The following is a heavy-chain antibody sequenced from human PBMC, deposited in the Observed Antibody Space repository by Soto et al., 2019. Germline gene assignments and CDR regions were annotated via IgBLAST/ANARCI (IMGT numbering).Heavy chain of an antibody. CDR1: GGSVRTGSYH. V-gene: IGHV4-61*01. CDR2: IPNNGSP. CDR3: AGIDWGGDP. J-gene: IGHJ5*02. Sequence: PSETLSLTCSVSGGSVRTGSYHWSWIRQPPGKGLEWIGFIPNNGSPDYNPSLKSRVVVSIDRSKNQFSLKVNSGTAADTAVYFCAGIDWGGDPWGQGTLVTVSS. D-gene: IGHD7-27*01.